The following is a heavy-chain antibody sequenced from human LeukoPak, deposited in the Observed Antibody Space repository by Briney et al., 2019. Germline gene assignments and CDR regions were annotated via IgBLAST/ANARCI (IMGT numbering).Heavy chain of an antibody. CDR1: GFTFSSYA. Sequence: GGSLRLSCAASGFTFSSYAMSWVRQAPGKGLEWVSSISGSGDSTSYADSVKGRFTISRDNSKSTLYLQMNNLGAEDTAVYYCASSGYCSGGSCYLRYWYFDLWGRGTLVTVSS. CDR3: ASSGYCSGGSCYLRYWYFDL. J-gene: IGHJ2*01. V-gene: IGHV3-23*01. D-gene: IGHD2-15*01. CDR2: ISGSGDST.